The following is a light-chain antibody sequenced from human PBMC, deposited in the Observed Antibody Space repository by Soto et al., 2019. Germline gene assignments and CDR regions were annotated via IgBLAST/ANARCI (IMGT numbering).Light chain of an antibody. CDR2: GAS. J-gene: IGKJ1*01. CDR1: QSVSSSY. V-gene: IGKV3-20*01. Sequence: EIVLTQSPGTLPLSPGERATLSCRASQSVSSSYLAWYQQKPGQAPRLLIYGASSRATGIPDRFSGSGSGTDFTLTISRLEPEDFAVYYCQQYSSSPWTF. CDR3: QQYSSSPWT.